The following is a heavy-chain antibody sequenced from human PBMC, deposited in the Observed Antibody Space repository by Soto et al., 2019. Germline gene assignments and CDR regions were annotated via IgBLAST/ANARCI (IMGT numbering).Heavy chain of an antibody. CDR3: ARGRHIVVEQPGGVDY. CDR1: GFTFSSYS. J-gene: IGHJ4*02. V-gene: IGHV3-48*01. D-gene: IGHD2-21*01. Sequence: EVQLVESGGGLVQPGGSLRLSCAASGFTFSSYSMNWVRQAPGKGLEWVSYISSSSSTIYYADSVKGRFTISRDNAKNSLYLQMNSLRAEDTAVYYCARGRHIVVEQPGGVDYWGQGTLVTVSS. CDR2: ISSSSSTI.